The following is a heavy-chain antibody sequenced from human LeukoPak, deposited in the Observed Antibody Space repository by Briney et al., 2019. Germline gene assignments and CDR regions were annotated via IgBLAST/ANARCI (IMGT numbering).Heavy chain of an antibody. CDR2: ISGSGGST. CDR3: AKEGGVYSTPYYMDV. D-gene: IGHD5-12*01. V-gene: IGHV3-23*01. CDR1: GFTFSSYG. Sequence: GGSLRLSCAASGFTFSSYGMSWVRQAPGKGLEWVSAISGSGGSTYYADSVKGRFTISRDNSKNTLYLQMNSLRAEDTAVYYCAKEGGVYSTPYYMDVWGKGTTVTVSS. J-gene: IGHJ6*03.